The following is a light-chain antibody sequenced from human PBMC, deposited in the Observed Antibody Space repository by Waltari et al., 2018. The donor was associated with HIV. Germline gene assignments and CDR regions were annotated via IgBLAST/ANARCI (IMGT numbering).Light chain of an antibody. CDR1: QSVSSSY. Sequence: EIVLTQSPGTLSLSPGERATLSCRASQSVSSSYLAWYQQKAGQAPRLLIYGASSRATGIPDRFGGSGSGTDFTLTISRLEPEDFAVYYCHQYGSSPYTFGQGTKLEIK. CDR2: GAS. J-gene: IGKJ2*01. V-gene: IGKV3-20*01. CDR3: HQYGSSPYT.